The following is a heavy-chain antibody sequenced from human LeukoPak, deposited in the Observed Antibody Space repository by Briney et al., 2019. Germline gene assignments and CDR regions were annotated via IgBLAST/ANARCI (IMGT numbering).Heavy chain of an antibody. CDR3: AREYYDFWSGYPTAYGY. J-gene: IGHJ4*02. V-gene: IGHV1-46*01. Sequence: GASVKVSCKASGYTFTNYYMHWVRQAPGQGLEWMAMINPSGGSTTYAQKFQGRVTMTRDTSISTAYMELSRLRSDDTAVYYCAREYYDFWSGYPTAYGYWGQGTLVTVSS. D-gene: IGHD3-3*01. CDR2: INPSGGST. CDR1: GYTFTNYY.